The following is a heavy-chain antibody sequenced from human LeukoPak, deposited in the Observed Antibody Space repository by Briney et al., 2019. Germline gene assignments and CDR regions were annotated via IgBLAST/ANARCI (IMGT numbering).Heavy chain of an antibody. CDR1: GYTFTSYG. CDR3: ARCPLRVYYDILTGYSNWFDP. J-gene: IGHJ5*02. D-gene: IGHD3-9*01. V-gene: IGHV1-18*01. Sequence: ASVKVSCKASGYTFTSYGISWVRQAPGQGLEWMGWISAYNGNTKYAQTLQGRVTMTTDTSTSTAYMELRSLRSDDTAVYYCARCPLRVYYDILTGYSNWFDPWGQGTLVTVSS. CDR2: ISAYNGNT.